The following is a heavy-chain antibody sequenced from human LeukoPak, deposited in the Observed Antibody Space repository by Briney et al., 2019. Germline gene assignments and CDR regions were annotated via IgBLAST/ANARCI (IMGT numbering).Heavy chain of an antibody. J-gene: IGHJ4*02. D-gene: IGHD2-15*01. CDR3: AREGRGGGSNY. Sequence: TSETLSLTCAVSGGSISSGYYSWSWIRQPPGKGLEWIGYIFHSGSTYSNPSLKSRVTISVDWSKNQFSLRLSSVTAADTAVYYCAREGRGGGSNYWGQGTLVIVSS. CDR2: IFHSGST. CDR1: GGSISSGYYS. V-gene: IGHV4-30-2*01.